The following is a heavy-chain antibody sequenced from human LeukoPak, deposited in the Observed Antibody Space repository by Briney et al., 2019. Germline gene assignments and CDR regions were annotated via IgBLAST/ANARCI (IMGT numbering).Heavy chain of an antibody. CDR3: AKEGCSSTSCYYHYFDY. CDR2: ISGSGGST. Sequence: GGSLRLSCAASGFTFSSYAMSWVRQAPGKGPEWVSAISGSGGSTYYADSVKGRFTISRDNSKNTLYLQMNSLRAEDTAVYYCAKEGCSSTSCYYHYFDYWGQGTLVTVSS. V-gene: IGHV3-23*01. J-gene: IGHJ4*02. D-gene: IGHD2-2*01. CDR1: GFTFSSYA.